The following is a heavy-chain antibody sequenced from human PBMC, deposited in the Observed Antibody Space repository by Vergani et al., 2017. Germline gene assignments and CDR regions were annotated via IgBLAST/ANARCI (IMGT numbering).Heavy chain of an antibody. Sequence: EVQLLESGGGLVQPGGSLRLSCAASGFTFSSYAMSWVRQAPGKGLEWVSGISWNSGSIGYADSVKGRFTISRDNAKNSLYLQMNSLRAEDTALYYCAKDIHYYDSSGYYSAFDYWGQGTLVTVSS. CDR1: GFTFSSYA. CDR2: ISWNSGSI. D-gene: IGHD3-22*01. V-gene: IGHV3-9*01. J-gene: IGHJ4*02. CDR3: AKDIHYYDSSGYYSAFDY.